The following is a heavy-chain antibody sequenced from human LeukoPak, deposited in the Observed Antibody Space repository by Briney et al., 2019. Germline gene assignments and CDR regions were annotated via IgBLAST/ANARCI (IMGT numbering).Heavy chain of an antibody. D-gene: IGHD1-26*01. J-gene: IGHJ3*02. CDR2: INWNGGST. CDR3: ARLGVGATRDAFDI. V-gene: IGHV3-20*04. CDR1: GFTFVDYG. Sequence: GGSLRLSCAASGFTFVDYGMSWIRQAPAKGLEWVSGINWNGGSTGYADSVKGRFTISRDNAKNSLYLQMNSLRAEDTALYYCARLGVGATRDAFDIWGQGTMVTVSS.